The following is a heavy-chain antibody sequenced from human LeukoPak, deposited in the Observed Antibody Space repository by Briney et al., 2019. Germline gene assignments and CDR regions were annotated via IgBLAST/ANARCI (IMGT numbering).Heavy chain of an antibody. CDR3: ARHGSGSGYSYGYWYFDL. CDR2: IYYSGST. D-gene: IGHD5-18*01. CDR1: GGSISSYY. V-gene: IGHV4-59*08. Sequence: SETLSLTCTVSGGSISSYYWSWIRQPPGKGLEWIGYIYYSGSTNYNPSLKSRVAISVDTSKNQFSLKLSSVTAADTAVYYCARHGSGSGYSYGYWYFDLWGRGTLVTVSS. J-gene: IGHJ2*01.